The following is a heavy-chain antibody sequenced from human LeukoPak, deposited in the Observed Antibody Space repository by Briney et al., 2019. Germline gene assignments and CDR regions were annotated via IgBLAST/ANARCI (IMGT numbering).Heavy chain of an antibody. J-gene: IGHJ4*02. CDR3: ASLWFGELEAFDY. Sequence: SETLSLTCAVYGGSFSGYYWSWIRQPPGKGLEWIGEINHSGSTNYNPSPKSRVTISVDTSKNQFSLKLSSVTAADTAVYYCASLWFGELEAFDYWGQGNLVTVSS. CDR1: GGSFSGYY. CDR2: INHSGST. V-gene: IGHV4-34*01. D-gene: IGHD3-10*01.